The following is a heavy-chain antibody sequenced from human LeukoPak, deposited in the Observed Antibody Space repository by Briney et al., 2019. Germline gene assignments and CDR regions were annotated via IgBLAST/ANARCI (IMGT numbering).Heavy chain of an antibody. Sequence: PSETLSLTCAVYGGSFSGYYWSWLRQPPGKGLEWIGEINHSGSTNYNTSLTSRVAISVDTSKNQFSLKLRSVPAADTAVYYCARNSGRLLWLGEDYYWFDPWGQGTLVTVSS. CDR2: INHSGST. CDR1: GGSFSGYY. D-gene: IGHD3-10*01. V-gene: IGHV4-34*01. CDR3: ARNSGRLLWLGEDYYWFDP. J-gene: IGHJ5*02.